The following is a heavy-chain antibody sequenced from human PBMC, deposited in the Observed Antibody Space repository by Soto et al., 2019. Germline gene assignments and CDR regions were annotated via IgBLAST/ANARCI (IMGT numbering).Heavy chain of an antibody. V-gene: IGHV4-38-2*01. CDR3: HTRYQCLVS. D-gene: IGHD6-19*01. J-gene: IGHJ5*02. CDR2: IYHSGTT. CDR1: GGSIISNYW. Sequence: SETLSLTCAVSGGSIISNYWWACIRQSPGEGLVWIGSIYHSGTTYYNPSLESRVTMSGDTSKNQFSLKLNSVTAADTAVYPSHTRYQCLVSWGQGTLVTVSS.